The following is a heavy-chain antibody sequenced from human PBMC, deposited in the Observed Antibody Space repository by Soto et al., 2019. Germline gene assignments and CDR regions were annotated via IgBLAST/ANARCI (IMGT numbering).Heavy chain of an antibody. Sequence: SETLSLTCSVSGGSINSYYWAWIRQSPGKGLEWIGYIFYTGSTNYNPSLESRVTISVDTSKKYFSLILRSVTAADTAVYYCARHFSVDYFEDWGQGARVTVSS. CDR1: GGSINSYY. CDR3: ARHFSVDYFED. CDR2: IFYTGST. V-gene: IGHV4-59*08. J-gene: IGHJ4*02.